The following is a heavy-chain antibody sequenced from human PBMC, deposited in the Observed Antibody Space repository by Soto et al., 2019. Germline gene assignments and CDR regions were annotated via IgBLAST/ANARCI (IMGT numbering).Heavy chain of an antibody. J-gene: IGHJ4*02. Sequence: ASVKVSCKASGNTVPNYAIHWVRQAPGQGLEWMGWINPFDGSRMFAQSFQGRVTMTRDTSTSTVYMEVSSLRSEDTAVYYCSRVDPGETSPFDHWGQGTLVTVSS. D-gene: IGHD3-10*01. CDR2: INPFDGSR. V-gene: IGHV1-46*03. CDR1: GNTVPNYA. CDR3: SRVDPGETSPFDH.